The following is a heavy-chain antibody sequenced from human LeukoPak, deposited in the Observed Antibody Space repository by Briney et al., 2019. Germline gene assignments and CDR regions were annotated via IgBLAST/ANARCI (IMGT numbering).Heavy chain of an antibody. CDR1: GFTFSSYW. CDR2: INSDGSST. V-gene: IGHV3-74*01. CDR3: AKDSAATYYYDSSGYPFDY. J-gene: IGHJ4*02. Sequence: GGSLRLSCAASGFTFSSYWMHWVRQAPGKGLVWVSRINSDGSSTSYADSVKGRFTISRDNAKNTLYLQMNSLRAEDTAVYYCAKDSAATYYYDSSGYPFDYWGQGTLVTVSS. D-gene: IGHD3-22*01.